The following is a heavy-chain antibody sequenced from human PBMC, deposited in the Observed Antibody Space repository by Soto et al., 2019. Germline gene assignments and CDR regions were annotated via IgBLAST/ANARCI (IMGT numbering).Heavy chain of an antibody. CDR1: GFTFSSYG. D-gene: IGHD3-9*01. V-gene: IGHV3-30*18. Sequence: GGSLRLSCAASGFTFSSYGMHWVRQAPGKGLEWVAVISYDGSNKYYADSVKGRFTISRDNSKNTLYLQMNSLRAEDTAVYYCAKWDYDILTGPDYWGQGTLVTVSS. CDR3: AKWDYDILTGPDY. CDR2: ISYDGSNK. J-gene: IGHJ4*02.